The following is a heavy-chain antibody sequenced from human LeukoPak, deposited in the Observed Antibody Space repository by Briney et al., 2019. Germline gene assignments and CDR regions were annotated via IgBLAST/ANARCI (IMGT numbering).Heavy chain of an antibody. V-gene: IGHV4-59*01. Sequence: SETLSLTCTVSGGSISSYYWSWIRQPPGKGLEWIGYIYYSGSTNYNPSLKSRVTISVDTSKNQFSLKLSSVTAADTAVYYCARRRRAARYYYYMDVWGKGTTVTISS. D-gene: IGHD2-15*01. CDR3: ARRRRAARYYYYMDV. CDR1: GGSISSYY. CDR2: IYYSGST. J-gene: IGHJ6*03.